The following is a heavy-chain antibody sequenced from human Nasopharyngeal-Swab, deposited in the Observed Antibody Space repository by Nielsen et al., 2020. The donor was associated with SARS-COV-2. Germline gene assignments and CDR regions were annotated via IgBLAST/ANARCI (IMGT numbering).Heavy chain of an antibody. D-gene: IGHD3-22*01. CDR1: GFTFSSYS. Sequence: GGSLRLSCAASGFTFSSYSMNWVRQAPGKGLEWVSSISSSSSYIYYADSVKGRFTISRDNAKNSLYLQMNSLRAEDTAVYSCARGEVITYFDYWGQGTLVTVSS. CDR3: ARGEVITYFDY. V-gene: IGHV3-21*01. CDR2: ISSSSSYI. J-gene: IGHJ4*02.